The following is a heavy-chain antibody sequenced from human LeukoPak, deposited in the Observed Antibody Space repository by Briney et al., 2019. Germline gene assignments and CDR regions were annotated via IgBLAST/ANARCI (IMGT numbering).Heavy chain of an antibody. Sequence: SETLSLTCTVSGGSISTYYWSWIRQPPGQGLEWIGYIHYSGSTNYNPSLKSRVTISVDTSKNQFSLNLKSVTAADTAVYYCARGSDYYGSGIKYNWFDPWGQGTPVTVSS. CDR2: IHYSGST. D-gene: IGHD3-10*01. CDR1: GGSISTYY. CDR3: ARGSDYYGSGIKYNWFDP. J-gene: IGHJ5*02. V-gene: IGHV4-59*01.